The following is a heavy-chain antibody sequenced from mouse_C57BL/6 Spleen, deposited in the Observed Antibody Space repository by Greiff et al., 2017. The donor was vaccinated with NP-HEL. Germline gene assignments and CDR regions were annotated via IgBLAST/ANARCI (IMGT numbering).Heavy chain of an antibody. Sequence: VHLVESGPGLVQPSQSLSITCTVSGFSLTSYGVHWVRQSPGKGLEWLGVIWSGGSTDYNAAFISRLSISKDNSKSQVFFKMNSLQADDTAIYYCARSWDYYYGSSFDYWGQGTTLTVSS. V-gene: IGHV2-2*01. CDR3: ARSWDYYYGSSFDY. CDR2: IWSGGST. D-gene: IGHD1-1*01. CDR1: GFSLTSYG. J-gene: IGHJ2*01.